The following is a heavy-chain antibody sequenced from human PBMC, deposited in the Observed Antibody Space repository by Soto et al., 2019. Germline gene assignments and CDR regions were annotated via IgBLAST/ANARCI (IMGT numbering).Heavy chain of an antibody. CDR1: GGSASSGTYY. CDR2: IYYSGST. CDR3: ARDRYDILTGYAFDI. Sequence: QVQLQESGPGLVKPSETLSLTCSVSGGSASSGTYYWSWIRQPPGKGLEWIGNIYYSGSTNYNPSLKSRVTLSIDTSQNLFSLKLTSVTAADTAVYYCARDRYDILTGYAFDIWGQGTLVTVSS. D-gene: IGHD3-9*01. J-gene: IGHJ3*02. V-gene: IGHV4-61*01.